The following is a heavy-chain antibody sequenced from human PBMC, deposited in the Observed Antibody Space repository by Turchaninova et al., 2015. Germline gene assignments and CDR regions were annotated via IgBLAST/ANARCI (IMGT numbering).Heavy chain of an antibody. CDR2: INHSGST. Sequence: QVPLQQVGAGLLKPSETLSLTCSVYGGYLRGFSWQGSRQPPGKGQGWIGEINHSGSTNYNPSLKSRVTISVDTSKNQFSLKLSAVTAADTAVYYCATRYGSGIWGQGTMVTVSS. V-gene: IGHV4-34*01. J-gene: IGHJ3*02. D-gene: IGHD5-18*01. CDR3: ATRYGSGI. CDR1: GGYLRGFS.